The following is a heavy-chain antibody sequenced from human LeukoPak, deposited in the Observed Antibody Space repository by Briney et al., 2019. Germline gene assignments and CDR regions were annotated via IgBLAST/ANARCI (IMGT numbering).Heavy chain of an antibody. CDR3: AIAVEQPRQNSFDP. Sequence: SETLSLTCTVAGGSISSSSYYWDWMRQPPGKGLEWIGSIYYSGNTYYNPSLKSRVTISVDTSKNQFSLKLSSVTAADTAVYCYAIAVEQPRQNSFDPWGQATLVTVSS. CDR2: IYYSGNT. V-gene: IGHV4-39*01. D-gene: IGHD1/OR15-1a*01. J-gene: IGHJ5*02. CDR1: GGSISSSSYY.